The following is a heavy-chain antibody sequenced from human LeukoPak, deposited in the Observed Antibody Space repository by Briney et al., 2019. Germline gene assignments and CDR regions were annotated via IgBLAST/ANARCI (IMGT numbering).Heavy chain of an antibody. D-gene: IGHD1-26*01. CDR3: AKDRGVGPTDYYFDY. CDR1: GFTFSSYG. J-gene: IGHJ4*02. CDR2: IWYDGSNK. V-gene: IGHV3-33*06. Sequence: GRSLRLSCAASGFTFSSYGMHWVRQAPGKGLEWVAVIWYDGSNKYYADSVKGRFTISRDNSKNTLYLQMNSLRAEDTAVYYCAKDRGVGPTDYYFDYWGQGTLVTVSS.